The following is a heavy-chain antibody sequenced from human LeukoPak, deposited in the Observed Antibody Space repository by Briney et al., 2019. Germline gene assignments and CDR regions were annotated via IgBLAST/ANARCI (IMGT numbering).Heavy chain of an antibody. CDR1: GGSFSGYY. CDR3: ARRRRITMVRGVIPAFDI. CDR2: INHSGST. D-gene: IGHD3-10*01. J-gene: IGHJ3*02. V-gene: IGHV4-34*01. Sequence: MTSETLSLTCADYGGSFSGYYWSWIRQPPGKGLEWIGEINHSGSTNYNPSLKSRVTISVDTSKNQFSLKLSSVTAAVTAVYYCARRRRITMVRGVIPAFDIWGQGTMVTVSS.